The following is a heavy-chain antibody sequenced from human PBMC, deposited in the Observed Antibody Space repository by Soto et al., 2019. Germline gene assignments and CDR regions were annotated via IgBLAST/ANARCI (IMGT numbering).Heavy chain of an antibody. D-gene: IGHD3-10*01. CDR2: ISYDGSNK. J-gene: IGHJ3*02. V-gene: IGHV3-30*18. CDR1: GFTFSSYG. Sequence: QVQLVESGGGVVQPGRSLRLSCAASGFTFSSYGMHWVRQAPGKGLEWVAVISYDGSNKYYADSVKGRFTISRDNSKNTLYLQMNSLRAEDTAVYYCAKDRRRRGAFDIWGQGTMVTVSS. CDR3: AKDRRRRGAFDI.